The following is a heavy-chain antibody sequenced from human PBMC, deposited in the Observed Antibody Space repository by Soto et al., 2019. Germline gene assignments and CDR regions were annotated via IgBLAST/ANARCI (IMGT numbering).Heavy chain of an antibody. CDR2: IYSGTT. Sequence: LSLTCAVSGGSIISGGYSWSWIRQPPGKGLEWIGYIYSGTTHYNPSLESRVTIAMDRSKNQVSLSLKSVTAADTAVYYCAREDSGAFFDFWGQGTLVTVSS. D-gene: IGHD2-15*01. CDR1: GGSIISGGYS. CDR3: AREDSGAFFDF. J-gene: IGHJ4*02. V-gene: IGHV4-30-2*01.